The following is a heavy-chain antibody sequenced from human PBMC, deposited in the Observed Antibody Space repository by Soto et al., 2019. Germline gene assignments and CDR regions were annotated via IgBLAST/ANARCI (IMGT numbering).Heavy chain of an antibody. CDR3: AKGDLPGIAVAGTNGY. CDR2: ISGSGGST. D-gene: IGHD6-19*01. CDR1: GFTFSSYA. J-gene: IGHJ4*02. Sequence: PGGSLRLSCAASGFTFSSYAMSWVRQAPGKGLEWVSAISGSGGSTYYADSVKGRFTISRDNSKNTLYLQMNSLRAEDTAVYYCAKGDLPGIAVAGTNGYWGQGTLVTVSS. V-gene: IGHV3-23*01.